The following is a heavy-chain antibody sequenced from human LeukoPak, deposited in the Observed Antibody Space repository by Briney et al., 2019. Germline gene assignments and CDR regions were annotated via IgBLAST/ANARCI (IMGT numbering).Heavy chain of an antibody. CDR1: GGSISSSGYY. Sequence: SETLSLTCTVSGGSISSSGYYWGWIRQPPGKGLEWIGYIYYSGSTYYNPSLKSRVTISVDTSKNQFSLKLSSVTAADTAVYYCARAHYDILTGYKRPFDYWGQGTLVTVSS. CDR3: ARAHYDILTGYKRPFDY. D-gene: IGHD3-9*01. V-gene: IGHV4-31*03. J-gene: IGHJ4*02. CDR2: IYYSGST.